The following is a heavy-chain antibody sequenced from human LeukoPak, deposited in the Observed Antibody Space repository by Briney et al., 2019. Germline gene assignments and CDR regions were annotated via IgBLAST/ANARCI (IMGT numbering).Heavy chain of an antibody. CDR1: GYSISTGYY. CDR2: FYHSGTT. Sequence: SETLSLTCTVSGYSISTGYYWDWIRQPPGKGLEWIGTFYHSGTTYYNPSLKSRVTISVDTSKNQFSLNLRSVTAADTAVYYCARGFRGDNFDYWGQGTLVTVSS. V-gene: IGHV4-38-2*02. J-gene: IGHJ4*02. CDR3: ARGFRGDNFDY. D-gene: IGHD7-27*01.